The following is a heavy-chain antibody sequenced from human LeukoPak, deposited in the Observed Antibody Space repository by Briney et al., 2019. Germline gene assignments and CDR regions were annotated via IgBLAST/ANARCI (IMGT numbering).Heavy chain of an antibody. J-gene: IGHJ6*03. V-gene: IGHV4-39*01. D-gene: IGHD3-10*01. Sequence: PSETLSLTCTVSGGSISSSSYYWGWIRPPPGKGLEWIGSIYYSGSTYYNPSLKSRVTISVDTSKGQFSLKLSSVTAPDTAVYYCARSMVRGVKGYYYYMDVWGKGTTVTVSS. CDR1: GGSISSSSYY. CDR2: IYYSGST. CDR3: ARSMVRGVKGYYYYMDV.